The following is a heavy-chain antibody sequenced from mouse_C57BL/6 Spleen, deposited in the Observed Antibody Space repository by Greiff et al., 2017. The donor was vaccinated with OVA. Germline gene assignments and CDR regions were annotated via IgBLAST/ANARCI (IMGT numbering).Heavy chain of an antibody. D-gene: IGHD1-1*01. Sequence: VQLKESVAELVRPGASVKLSCTASGFNIKNTYMHWVKQRPEQGLEWIGRIDPANGNTKYAPKFQGTATITADTSSNKAYLQLSSLTSEDTAIYYCARSGLRTPYYAMDYWGQGTSVTVSS. V-gene: IGHV14-3*01. J-gene: IGHJ4*01. CDR2: IDPANGNT. CDR1: GFNIKNTY. CDR3: ARSGLRTPYYAMDY.